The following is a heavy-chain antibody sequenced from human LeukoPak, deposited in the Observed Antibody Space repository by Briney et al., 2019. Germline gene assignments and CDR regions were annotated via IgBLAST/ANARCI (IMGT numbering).Heavy chain of an antibody. CDR3: ARDNDSRDPPHFDY. Sequence: SVNVSCKASGGTFSSYAIRGVRQAPGQGREWMGGIIPISGTTNYARKFRGRVTLTADKSTRTAYMERSSLRSEDTAVYYCARDNDSRDPPHFDYWGQGTLVTVSS. V-gene: IGHV1-69*06. CDR2: IIPISGTT. CDR1: GGTFSSYA. D-gene: IGHD3-16*01. J-gene: IGHJ4*02.